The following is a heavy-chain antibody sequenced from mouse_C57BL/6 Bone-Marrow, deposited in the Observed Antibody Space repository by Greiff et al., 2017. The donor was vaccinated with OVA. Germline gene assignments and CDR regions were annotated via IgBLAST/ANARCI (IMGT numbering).Heavy chain of an antibody. CDR3: ARTGYYGSSYWYFDV. J-gene: IGHJ1*03. Sequence: VQLQQSGPELVKPGASVKISCKASGYTFTDYYMNWVKQSHGKSLEWIGDLNPNNGGTSYNQKFKGKATLTVDKSSSTAYMELRSLTSEDSAVYYCARTGYYGSSYWYFDVWGTGTTVTVSS. CDR1: GYTFTDYY. V-gene: IGHV1-26*01. CDR2: LNPNNGGT. D-gene: IGHD1-1*01.